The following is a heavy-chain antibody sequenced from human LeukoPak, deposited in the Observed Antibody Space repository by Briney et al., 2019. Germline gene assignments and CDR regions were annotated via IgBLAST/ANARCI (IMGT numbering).Heavy chain of an antibody. CDR2: ISYDGSNK. V-gene: IGHV3-30-3*01. CDR3: ARGPPMAGFDY. CDR1: GFTFSSYA. D-gene: IGHD6-19*01. Sequence: PGGSLRLSCAASGFTFSSYAMHWVRQAPGKGLEWVAVISYDGSNKYYADSVKGRFTISRDNSKNTLYLQMNSLRAEDTAVYYCARGPPMAGFDYRGQGTLVTVSS. J-gene: IGHJ4*02.